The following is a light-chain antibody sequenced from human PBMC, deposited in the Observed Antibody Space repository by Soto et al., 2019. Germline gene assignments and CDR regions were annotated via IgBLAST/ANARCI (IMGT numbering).Light chain of an antibody. CDR3: QQYNNWPPIT. J-gene: IGKJ5*01. V-gene: IGKV3-15*01. CDR2: GAS. CDR1: ESVSSK. Sequence: ELVMTQSPATLSVSPGERSTLSCRAIESVSSKLAWYQQKPGQAPRLPIYGASTRATSVPASFSGSGSGAEFTLTISSLQYEDFATYYCQQYNNWPPITCGQGTRLEIK.